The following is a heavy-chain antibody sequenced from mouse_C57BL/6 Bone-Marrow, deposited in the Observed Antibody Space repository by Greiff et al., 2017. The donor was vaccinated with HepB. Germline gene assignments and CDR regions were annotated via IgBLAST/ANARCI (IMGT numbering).Heavy chain of an antibody. CDR1: GYTFTDYY. V-gene: IGHV1-75*01. J-gene: IGHJ4*01. D-gene: IGHD2-2*01. CDR3: AREGVWYGYGGGIYYYAMDY. Sequence: QVQLQQSGPELVKPGASVKISCKASGYTFTDYYINWVKQRPGQGLEWIGWIFPGSGSTYYNEKFKGKATLTVDKSSSTAYMLLSSLTSEDSAVYFCAREGVWYGYGGGIYYYAMDYWGQGTSVTVSS. CDR2: IFPGSGST.